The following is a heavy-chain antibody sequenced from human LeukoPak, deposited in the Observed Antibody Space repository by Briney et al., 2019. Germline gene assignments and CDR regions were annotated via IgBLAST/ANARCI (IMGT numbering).Heavy chain of an antibody. CDR2: ISGSGTNT. CDR3: AKGLGGATRAMDV. V-gene: IGHV3-23*01. D-gene: IGHD2-21*01. CDR1: GFTFSSYA. Sequence: GGSLRLSCAASGFTFSSYAMIWVRQAPGKGLEWVSSISGSGTNTYYADAVERRFTISRDTPKSTLFLQMSSLRPEDTAVYYCAKGLGGATRAMDVWGQGTTVTVSS. J-gene: IGHJ6*02.